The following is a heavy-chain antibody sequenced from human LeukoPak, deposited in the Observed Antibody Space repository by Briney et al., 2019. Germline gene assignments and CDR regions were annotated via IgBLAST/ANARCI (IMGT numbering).Heavy chain of an antibody. D-gene: IGHD3-3*01. CDR2: IYYSGST. J-gene: IGHJ6*02. Sequence: PSETLSLTCAVYGGSFSGYYWSWIRQPPGKGLEWIGYIYYSGSTNYNPSLKSRVTISVDTSKNQFSLKLSSVTAADTAVYYCARHVPIFGVVIMPYYYYGMDVWGQGTTVTVSS. CDR1: GGSFSGYY. V-gene: IGHV4-59*08. CDR3: ARHVPIFGVVIMPYYYYGMDV.